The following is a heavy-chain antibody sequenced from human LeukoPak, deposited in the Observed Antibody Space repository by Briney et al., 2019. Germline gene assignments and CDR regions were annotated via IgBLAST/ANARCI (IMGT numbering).Heavy chain of an antibody. V-gene: IGHV4-59*08. Sequence: PSETLSLTCTVSGGSISSYHWSWLRQPPGKGLEWIGYIYYSGSTNYNPSLKSRVTISLDTSKNQFSLKVSSVTAADTAVYYCARHSSGYLSYFDYWGQGTLVPVSS. J-gene: IGHJ4*02. CDR1: GGSISSYH. D-gene: IGHD3-22*01. CDR2: IYYSGST. CDR3: ARHSSGYLSYFDY.